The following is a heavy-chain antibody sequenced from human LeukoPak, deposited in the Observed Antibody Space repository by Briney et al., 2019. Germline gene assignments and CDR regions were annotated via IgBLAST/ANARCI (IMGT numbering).Heavy chain of an antibody. J-gene: IGHJ4*02. CDR3: ARDRVLHYFDY. V-gene: IGHV3-33*08. CDR2: IWYDGSDK. D-gene: IGHD3-16*01. Sequence: GGSLRLSCAASGFTFSRYSMHWVRQAPGKGLEWVAVIWYDGSDKYYADSVKGRFTISRDNSKNTLYLQMTSLRADDTAVYYCARDRVLHYFDYWGQGALVTVSS. CDR1: GFTFSRYS.